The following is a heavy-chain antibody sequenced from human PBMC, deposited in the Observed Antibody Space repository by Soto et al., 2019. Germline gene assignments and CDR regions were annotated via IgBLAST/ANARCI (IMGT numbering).Heavy chain of an antibody. J-gene: IGHJ4*02. CDR2: ISGSGGST. Sequence: GESLKISCAASGFTFSSYAMSWVRQAPGKGLEWVSAISGSGGSTYYADSVKGRFTISRDNSKNTLYLQMNSLRAEDTAVYYCAKDLTYYYDSSGYYYFDYWGQGTLVTVSS. V-gene: IGHV3-23*01. D-gene: IGHD3-22*01. CDR3: AKDLTYYYDSSGYYYFDY. CDR1: GFTFSSYA.